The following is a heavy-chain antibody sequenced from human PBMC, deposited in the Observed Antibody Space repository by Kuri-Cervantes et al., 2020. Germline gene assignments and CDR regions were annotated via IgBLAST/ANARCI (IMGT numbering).Heavy chain of an antibody. J-gene: IGHJ4*02. D-gene: IGHD2-21*02. CDR2: IGDSGYST. V-gene: IGHV3-23*01. CDR3: ARETSATARKRLGYFDY. Sequence: GGSLRLSCAGPGFTFRRSTLNWVRQAPGKGLEWVSAIGDSGYSTYYAESVKGRFTISRDNSKNTLSLQMNSLRAEDTAVYYCARETSATARKRLGYFDYWGQGTLVTVSS. CDR1: GFTFRRST.